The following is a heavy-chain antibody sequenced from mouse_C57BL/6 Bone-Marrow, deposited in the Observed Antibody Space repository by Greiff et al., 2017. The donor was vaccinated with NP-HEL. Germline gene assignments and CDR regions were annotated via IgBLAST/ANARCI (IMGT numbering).Heavy chain of an antibody. CDR3: ARDYGSSSWYFDV. V-gene: IGHV1-50*01. Sequence: VKLQQPGAELVKPGASVKLSCKASGYTFTSYWMQWVKQRPGQGLEWIGEIDPSDSYTNYNQKFKGKATLTVDTSSSTAYMQLSSLTSEDSAVYYCARDYGSSSWYFDVWGTGTTVTVSS. D-gene: IGHD1-1*01. CDR2: IDPSDSYT. J-gene: IGHJ1*03. CDR1: GYTFTSYW.